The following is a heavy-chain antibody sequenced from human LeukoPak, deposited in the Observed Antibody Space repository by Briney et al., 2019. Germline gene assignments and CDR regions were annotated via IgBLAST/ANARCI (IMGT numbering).Heavy chain of an antibody. Sequence: SETLSLTCTVSGGSISSGGYYWSWIRQHPGKGLEWIGYIYYSGSTYYNPPLKSRVTISVDTSKNQFSLKLSSVTAADTAVYYCARRRGELYYFDYWGQGTLVTVSS. J-gene: IGHJ4*02. D-gene: IGHD3-16*01. V-gene: IGHV4-31*03. CDR3: ARRRGELYYFDY. CDR2: IYYSGST. CDR1: GGSISSGGYY.